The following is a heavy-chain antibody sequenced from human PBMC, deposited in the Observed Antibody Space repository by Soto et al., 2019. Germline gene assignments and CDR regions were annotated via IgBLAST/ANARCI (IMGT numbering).Heavy chain of an antibody. D-gene: IGHD3-10*01. CDR1: GYTFSNYG. CDR3: ARDEGIRGFDS. Sequence: QVQLVQFGDEVKKSGASVKVSCKASGYTFSNYGISWVRQAPGQGLEWMGWISGYNGLTAYAQNVQGRVTMTIDTPTRTVFMELTSLRSNDTAVYYCARDEGIRGFDSWGQGTLVTVSS. V-gene: IGHV1-18*04. J-gene: IGHJ4*02. CDR2: ISGYNGLT.